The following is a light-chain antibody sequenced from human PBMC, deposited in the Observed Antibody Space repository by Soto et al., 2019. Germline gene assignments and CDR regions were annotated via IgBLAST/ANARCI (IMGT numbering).Light chain of an antibody. Sequence: AIRMTRSPSSLSASTGDRVTITCRASQGISSYLAWYQQKPGKAPKLLIYAASTLQSGVPSRFSGSGSGTDFTLTISCLQSEDFATYYCQQYYSYLYTFGQGTKLEIK. CDR3: QQYYSYLYT. CDR1: QGISSY. J-gene: IGKJ2*01. V-gene: IGKV1-8*01. CDR2: AAS.